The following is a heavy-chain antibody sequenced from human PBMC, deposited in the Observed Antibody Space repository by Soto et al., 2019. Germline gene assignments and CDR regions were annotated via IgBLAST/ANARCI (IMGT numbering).Heavy chain of an antibody. Sequence: QVQLVQSGAEVKKPGASVQVSCKASGYTFTAFYMYWVRQAPGQGLEWLGRINPKSGDTKYAQRFQGRVTMTRDTSISTAYLELRSLRSDDTAFYCCATFKQAPNGIDFWGQGTLVTVSS. D-gene: IGHD2-8*01. CDR2: INPKSGDT. CDR3: ATFKQAPNGIDF. V-gene: IGHV1-2*06. CDR1: GYTFTAFY. J-gene: IGHJ4*02.